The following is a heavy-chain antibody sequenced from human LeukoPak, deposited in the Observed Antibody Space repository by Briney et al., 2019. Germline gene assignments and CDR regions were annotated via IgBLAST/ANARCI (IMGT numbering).Heavy chain of an antibody. J-gene: IGHJ4*02. D-gene: IGHD5-18*01. CDR3: AKTGEEYSYGRYYFDY. CDR1: GFTFSSYS. Sequence: GGSLRLSCAASGFTFSSYSMNWVRQAPGKGLEWVSSISSSSSYIYYADSVKGRFTISRDNAKNSLSLQMNSLRAEDTAVYYCAKTGEEYSYGRYYFDYWGQGTLVTVSS. V-gene: IGHV3-21*01. CDR2: ISSSSSYI.